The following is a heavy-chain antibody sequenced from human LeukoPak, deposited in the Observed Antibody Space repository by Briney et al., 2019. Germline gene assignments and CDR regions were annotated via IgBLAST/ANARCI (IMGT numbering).Heavy chain of an antibody. CDR3: AREGGRFYGDYGLDY. CDR2: ISYDGSNK. J-gene: IGHJ4*02. V-gene: IGHV3-30-3*01. Sequence: PGGSLRLSCAASGFTFSSYAMHWVRQAPGKGLEWVAVISYDGSNKYYADSVKGRFTISRDNSKNTLYLQMNSLRAEDTAVYYCAREGGRFYGDYGLDYWGQGTLVTVSS. D-gene: IGHD4-17*01. CDR1: GFTFSSYA.